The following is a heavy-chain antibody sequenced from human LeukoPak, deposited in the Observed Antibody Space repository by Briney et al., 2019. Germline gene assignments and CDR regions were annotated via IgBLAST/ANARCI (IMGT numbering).Heavy chain of an antibody. Sequence: ASVKVSCKASGYTFTGYYMHWVRQAPGQGLEWMGWINPNSGGTNYAQKFQGRVTMTRDTSISTAYMELSRLRSDDTAVYYCARGYSSSWGNFDYWGQGTLVTVSS. CDR3: ARGYSSSWGNFDY. J-gene: IGHJ4*02. D-gene: IGHD6-6*01. CDR2: INPNSGGT. V-gene: IGHV1-2*02. CDR1: GYTFTGYY.